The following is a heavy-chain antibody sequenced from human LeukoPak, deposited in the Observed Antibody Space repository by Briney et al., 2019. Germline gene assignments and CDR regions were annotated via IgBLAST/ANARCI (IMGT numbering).Heavy chain of an antibody. CDR1: GGPISSYY. V-gene: IGHV4-59*01. Sequence: SETLSLTCTVSGGPISSYYWSWIRQPPGKGLEWIGYIYYSGSTNYNPSLKSRVTISVDTSKNQFSLKLSSVTAADTAVYYCARTFYYDSSNWFDPWGQGTLVAVSS. D-gene: IGHD3-22*01. J-gene: IGHJ5*02. CDR2: IYYSGST. CDR3: ARTFYYDSSNWFDP.